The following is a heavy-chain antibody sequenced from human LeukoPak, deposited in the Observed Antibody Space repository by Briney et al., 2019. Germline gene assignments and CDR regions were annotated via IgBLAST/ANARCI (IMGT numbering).Heavy chain of an antibody. CDR3: ARHSRFDFWSGYLWYFDY. D-gene: IGHD3-3*01. V-gene: IGHV4-39*01. CDR1: GGSISSSSYY. J-gene: IGHJ4*02. Sequence: SETLSLTCTVSGGSISSSSYYWGWIRQPPGKGLEWIGSIYYSGSTYYNPSLKSRVTISVDTSKNQFSLKLSSVTAADTAVYYCARHSRFDFWSGYLWYFDYWGQGTLVTVSS. CDR2: IYYSGST.